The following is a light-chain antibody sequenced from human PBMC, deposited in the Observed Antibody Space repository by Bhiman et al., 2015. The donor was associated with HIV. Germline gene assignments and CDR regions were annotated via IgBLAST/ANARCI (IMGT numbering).Light chain of an antibody. Sequence: CSGDALPNQYAFWYQQKPGQAPILVIYKDSERPSGIPERFSGSSSGTTVTLTIREVQAEDEADYYCQSSDSSGTYVVFGGGTKLTVL. V-gene: IGLV3-25*03. CDR3: QSSDSSGTYVV. J-gene: IGLJ2*01. CDR2: KDS. CDR1: ALPNQY.